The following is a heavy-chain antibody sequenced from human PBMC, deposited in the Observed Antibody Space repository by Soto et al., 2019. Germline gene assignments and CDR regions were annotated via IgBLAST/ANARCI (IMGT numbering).Heavy chain of an antibody. CDR1: GGSVSSGSYY. Sequence: PSETLSITFTVSGGSVSSGSYYWSWIRQPPGKGLEWIGYIYYSGSTNYNPPLKSRVTISVDTSKNQFSLKLSSVTAADTAVYYCARDGVLLRVDAFDIWGQGTMVTVSS. D-gene: IGHD1-26*01. J-gene: IGHJ3*02. V-gene: IGHV4-61*01. CDR3: ARDGVLLRVDAFDI. CDR2: IYYSGST.